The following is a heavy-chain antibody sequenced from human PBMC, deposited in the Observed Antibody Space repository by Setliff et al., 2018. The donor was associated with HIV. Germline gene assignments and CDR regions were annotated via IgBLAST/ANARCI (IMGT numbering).Heavy chain of an antibody. CDR1: GGSISISNDY. CDR3: ARGWRSLIRGGWFDP. Sequence: SETLSLTCTVSGGSISISNDYWGWIRQPPGKGLEWIGNIYYSGNTYYNPSLRSRVTISVDTSKNQFSLKLSSVTAADTAVYYCARGWRSLIRGGWFDPWGQGTLVTVSS. V-gene: IGHV4-39*07. J-gene: IGHJ5*02. CDR2: IYYSGNT. D-gene: IGHD3-10*01.